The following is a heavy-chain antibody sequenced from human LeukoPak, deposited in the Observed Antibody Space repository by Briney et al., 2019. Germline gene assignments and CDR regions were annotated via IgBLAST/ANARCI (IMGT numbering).Heavy chain of an antibody. Sequence: KPGGSLRLSCAASGFTFSSYSMNWARQAPGKGLEWVSSISSSSSYIYYADSVKGRFTIFRDNAKNSLYLQMNSLRAEDTAVYYCARDHDSSSWYNWFDPWGQGTLVTVSS. CDR3: ARDHDSSSWYNWFDP. D-gene: IGHD6-13*01. V-gene: IGHV3-21*01. J-gene: IGHJ5*02. CDR1: GFTFSSYS. CDR2: ISSSSSYI.